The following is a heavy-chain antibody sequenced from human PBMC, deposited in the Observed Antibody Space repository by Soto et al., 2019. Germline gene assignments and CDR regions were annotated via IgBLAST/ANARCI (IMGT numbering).Heavy chain of an antibody. CDR1: GFSLSTSGVG. D-gene: IGHD3-22*01. CDR2: IYWDDDK. J-gene: IGHJ5*02. V-gene: IGHV2-5*02. Sequence: QITLKESGPTLVKPTQTLTLTCTFSGFSLSTSGVGVGWIRQPPGKALEWLALIYWDDDKRYSPSLKSRLTITKDTSKNQVVRTMTHMDPVDTATYYCAHSLIGYYYDSSGSNWFDPWGQGTLVTVSS. CDR3: AHSLIGYYYDSSGSNWFDP.